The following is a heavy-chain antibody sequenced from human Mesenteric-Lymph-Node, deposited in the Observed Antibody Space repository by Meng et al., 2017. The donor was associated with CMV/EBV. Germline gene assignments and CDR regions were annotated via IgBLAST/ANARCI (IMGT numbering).Heavy chain of an antibody. CDR1: GYSFTNYW. CDR3: ATGAGAYCGVGSCYFDN. D-gene: IGHD2-15*01. J-gene: IGHJ4*02. V-gene: IGHV5-51*01. Sequence: GESLKISCKASGYSFTNYWLAWVRQMPGKGLEWMGMIFPGDSDTRYRPSFQGQVTISVDKSIKTVYLQWSSLKASDSAIYYCATGAGAYCGVGSCYFDNWGQGTLVTVSS. CDR2: IFPGDSDT.